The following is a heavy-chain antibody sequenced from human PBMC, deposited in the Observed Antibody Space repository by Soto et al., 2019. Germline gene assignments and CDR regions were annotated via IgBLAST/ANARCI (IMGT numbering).Heavy chain of an antibody. CDR1: NDSINSYY. D-gene: IGHD3-16*01. V-gene: IGHV4-59*01. CDR2: SYFSGGT. CDR3: VRELSRGWFDP. J-gene: IGHJ5*02. Sequence: PSETPSLTCTVSNDSINSYYWSWIRQPPGKGLEWIGYSYFSGGTDYNPSLKGRVTISVDRSRNQFSLKLTSVTAADTAVYYCVRELSRGWFDPWGQGTLVTVSS.